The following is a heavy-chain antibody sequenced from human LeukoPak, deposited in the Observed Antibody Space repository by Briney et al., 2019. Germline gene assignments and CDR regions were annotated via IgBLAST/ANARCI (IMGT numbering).Heavy chain of an antibody. V-gene: IGHV3-21*01. J-gene: IGHJ6*02. CDR1: GFTFSSYS. D-gene: IGHD4-17*01. CDR3: ARLDGDYRYYYYGMDV. Sequence: GGSLRLSCAASGFTFSSYSMNWVRQAPGRGLEWVSSISSSSGFIAYADSVKGRFTISRDNAKNSLYLQMNSLRAEDTAVYYCARLDGDYRYYYYGMDVWGQGTTVTVSS. CDR2: ISSSSGFI.